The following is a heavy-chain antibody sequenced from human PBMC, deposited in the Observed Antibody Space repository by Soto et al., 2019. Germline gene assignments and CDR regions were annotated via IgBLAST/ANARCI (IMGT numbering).Heavy chain of an antibody. J-gene: IGHJ6*02. CDR1: GYTFTSYD. Sequence: ASVKVSCKASGYTFTSYDINWVRQATGQGLEWMGWMNPNSGNTDYAQKFQGRVTMTRNTSISTAYMELSSLRSEDTAVYYCARGVPYYDILTGYYFRGMDVWGQGTTVTVSS. CDR2: MNPNSGNT. D-gene: IGHD3-9*01. V-gene: IGHV1-8*01. CDR3: ARGVPYYDILTGYYFRGMDV.